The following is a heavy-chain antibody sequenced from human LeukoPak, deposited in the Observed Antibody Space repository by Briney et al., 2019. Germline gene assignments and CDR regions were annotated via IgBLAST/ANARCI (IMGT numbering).Heavy chain of an antibody. CDR2: ISRAGDRT. V-gene: IGHV3-23*01. CDR1: GFIFSSYD. CDR3: ARGESFAFDD. Sequence: PGGSLRLSCVGSGFIFSSYDMGWVRQAPGKGLEWVSSISRAGDRTYYEDSVKGRFTISRDNSRNTMYLQMNSLRAEDTAVYYCARGESFAFDDWGQGTMVTVSS. J-gene: IGHJ3*01.